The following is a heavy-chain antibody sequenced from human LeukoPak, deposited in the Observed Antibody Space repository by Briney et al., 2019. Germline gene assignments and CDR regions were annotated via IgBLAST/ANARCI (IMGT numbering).Heavy chain of an antibody. CDR1: GGSISSSSYY. V-gene: IGHV4-39*07. D-gene: IGHD3-3*01. J-gene: IGHJ5*02. Sequence: SETLSLTCTVSGGSISSSSYYWSWIRQPPGKGLEWIGEINHSGSTNYNPSLKSRVTISVDTSKNQFSLKLSSVAAADTAVYYCARVGNPLVTVFAWFDPWGQGTLVTVSS. CDR3: ARVGNPLVTVFAWFDP. CDR2: INHSGST.